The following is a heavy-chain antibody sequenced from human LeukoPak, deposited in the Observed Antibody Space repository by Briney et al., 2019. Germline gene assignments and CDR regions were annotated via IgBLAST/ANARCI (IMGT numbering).Heavy chain of an antibody. Sequence: SETLSLTCTVPGGSISSYYWSWIRQPPGKGLEWIGYIYHSGSTYYNPSLKSRVTISVDRSKNQFSLKLSSVTAADTAVYYCARDLCSGDLLCYFDYWGQGTLVTVSS. V-gene: IGHV4-59*12. CDR3: ARDLCSGDLLCYFDY. D-gene: IGHD2-15*01. CDR1: GGSISSYY. CDR2: IYHSGST. J-gene: IGHJ4*02.